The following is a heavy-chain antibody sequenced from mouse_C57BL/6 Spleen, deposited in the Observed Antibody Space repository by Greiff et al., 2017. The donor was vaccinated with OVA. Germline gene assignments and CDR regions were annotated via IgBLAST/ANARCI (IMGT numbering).Heavy chain of an antibody. CDR2: IHPSDSDT. J-gene: IGHJ3*01. D-gene: IGHD2-1*01. CDR3: AIGDGNYYWFAY. Sequence: QVQLQQPGAELVKPGASVKVSCKASGYTFTSYWMHWVKQRPGQGLEWIGRIHPSDSDTNYNQQFKGKATLTVDKSSNTAYMQLSSLTSEDSAVYYCAIGDGNYYWFAYWGQGTLVTVSA. V-gene: IGHV1-74*01. CDR1: GYTFTSYW.